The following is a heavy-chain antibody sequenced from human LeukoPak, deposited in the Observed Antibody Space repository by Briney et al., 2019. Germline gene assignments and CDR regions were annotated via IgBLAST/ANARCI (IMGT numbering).Heavy chain of an antibody. Sequence: SSETLSLTCAVYGGSFSGYYWSWIRQPPGKGLEWIGEINHSGSTNYNPSLKSRVTISVDTSKNQFSLKLSSVTAADTAVYYYARGAIAVAGGPYFDYWGQGTLVTVSS. CDR3: ARGAIAVAGGPYFDY. J-gene: IGHJ4*02. V-gene: IGHV4-34*01. CDR2: INHSGST. CDR1: GGSFSGYY. D-gene: IGHD6-19*01.